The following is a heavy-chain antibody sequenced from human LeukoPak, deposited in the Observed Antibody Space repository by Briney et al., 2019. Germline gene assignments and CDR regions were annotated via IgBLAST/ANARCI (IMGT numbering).Heavy chain of an antibody. D-gene: IGHD6-19*01. CDR2: LVYDARS. V-gene: IGHV3-33*08. CDR1: GFTVSSNY. J-gene: IGHJ4*02. Sequence: GGSLRLSCAASGFTVSSNYMSWVRQAPGKGLEWVARLVYDARSDYANSVKGRFSISRDDSKNTLFLDMSNLRVEDTALYYCARDLSAAFDFWGQGVLVTVSS. CDR3: ARDLSAAFDF.